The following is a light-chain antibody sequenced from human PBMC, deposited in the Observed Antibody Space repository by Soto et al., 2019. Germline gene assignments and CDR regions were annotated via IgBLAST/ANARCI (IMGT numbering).Light chain of an antibody. CDR1: SGSIASNY. V-gene: IGLV6-57*01. CDR2: EDN. CDR3: QSYDSSTPVV. Sequence: NFMLTQPHSVSESPGKTVTISCTRSSGSIASNYVQWYQQRPGSSPTAVIYEDNQRPSGVPDRFSGSIDSSSNSASLTISRLKTEDEADYYCQSYDSSTPVVFGGGTQLTVL. J-gene: IGLJ7*01.